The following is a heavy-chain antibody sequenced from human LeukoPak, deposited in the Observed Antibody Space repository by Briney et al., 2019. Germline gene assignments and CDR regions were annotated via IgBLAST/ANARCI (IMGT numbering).Heavy chain of an antibody. CDR3: ARGSGHRYYYYYYMDV. CDR1: GGTFSSYA. CDR2: IITIFGTG. V-gene: IGHV1-69*05. J-gene: IGHJ6*03. Sequence: SVTVSFTASGGTFSSYAISWGRQAPGQGREWMGGIITIFGTGNYEQKFQGRGRITRDEDKSTAYMELSILISEDTAVYYCARGSGHRYYYYYYMDVWGKGTTLTVSS.